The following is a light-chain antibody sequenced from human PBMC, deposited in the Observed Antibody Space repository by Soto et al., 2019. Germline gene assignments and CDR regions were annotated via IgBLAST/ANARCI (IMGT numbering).Light chain of an antibody. CDR2: AAS. CDR1: QGISSY. J-gene: IGKJ5*01. CDR3: QQYYSYPIT. V-gene: IGKV1-8*01. Sequence: STADRFTVSGRASQGISSYLAWYQQKPGKAPKLLIYAASTLQSGVPSRFSGSGSGTDFTLTISCLQSEDFASYYCQQYYSYPITFGQGTRLEIK.